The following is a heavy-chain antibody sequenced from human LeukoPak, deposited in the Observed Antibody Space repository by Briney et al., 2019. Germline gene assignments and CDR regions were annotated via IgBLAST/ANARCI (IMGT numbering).Heavy chain of an antibody. CDR2: IKSIGSGGTT. D-gene: IGHD2-2*01. CDR3: AADTPGIPAQIDY. J-gene: IGHJ4*02. Sequence: GASLRLVCTSKAYDFRDAWVSWARWFPGHEQEWVARIKSIGSGGTTDYPAPVKGRFTISRDDSRNTLYLQMSGLKTEDTAVYYCAADTPGIPAQIDYWGRGTLVTVSS. V-gene: IGHV3-15*01. CDR1: AYDFRDAW.